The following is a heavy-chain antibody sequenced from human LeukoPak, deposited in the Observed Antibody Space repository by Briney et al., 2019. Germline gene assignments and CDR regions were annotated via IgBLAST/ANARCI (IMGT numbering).Heavy chain of an antibody. J-gene: IGHJ4*02. Sequence: PGGSLRLSCAASGFTFSSYWMHWVRQAPGKGLVWVSRINSDGSSTSYADSVKGRSTISRDNSKNTLYLQMNSLRAEDTAVYYCAKDQGYRVGLYWGQGTLVTVSS. CDR3: AKDQGYRVGLY. CDR2: INSDGSST. D-gene: IGHD6-13*01. V-gene: IGHV3-74*01. CDR1: GFTFSSYW.